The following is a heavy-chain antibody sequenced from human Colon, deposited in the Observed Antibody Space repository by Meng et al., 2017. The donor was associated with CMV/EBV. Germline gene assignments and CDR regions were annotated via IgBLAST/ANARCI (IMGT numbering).Heavy chain of an antibody. CDR1: GFTSSSYT. CDR3: ARDIGSSWYRYLDY. V-gene: IGHV3-21*01. J-gene: IGHJ4*02. CDR2: ISSSSNYI. Sequence: GGSLRLSCEASGFTSSSYTMHWVRQAPGKGLEWVSSISSSSNYIYYADSVKGRFTISRDNAKNSLYLQMNSLRAEDTAVYYCARDIGSSWYRYLDYWGQGTLVTVSS. D-gene: IGHD6-13*01.